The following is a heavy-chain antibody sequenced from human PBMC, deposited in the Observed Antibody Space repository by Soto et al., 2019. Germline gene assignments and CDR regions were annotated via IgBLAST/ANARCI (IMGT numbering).Heavy chain of an antibody. CDR2: ISYDGSNK. CDR1: GFTFSSYG. D-gene: IGHD3-3*01. Sequence: GGSLRLSCAASGFTFSSYGMHWVRQAPGKGLEWVAVISYDGSNKYYADSVKGRFTISRDNSKNTLYLQMNSLRAEDTAVYYCAKDVHYYDFWSGYIPDYYYYGMDVWGQGTTVTVSS. CDR3: AKDVHYYDFWSGYIPDYYYYGMDV. V-gene: IGHV3-30*18. J-gene: IGHJ6*02.